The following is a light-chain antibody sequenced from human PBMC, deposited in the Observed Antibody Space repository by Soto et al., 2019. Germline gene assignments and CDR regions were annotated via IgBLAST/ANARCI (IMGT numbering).Light chain of an antibody. CDR2: DAS. CDR3: QKLDTYPLT. J-gene: IGKJ4*01. Sequence: DILLTQSPSFLSASVGDRVTITCRASQAIAQGRTTYFAWYQQKPGKAPELLIYDASTLEYGVPSRFSGSGSGKEFPLNNHSPPPGGFSTYLLQKLDTYPLTFGGGTKVEIK. CDR1: QAIAQGRTTY. V-gene: IGKV1-9*01.